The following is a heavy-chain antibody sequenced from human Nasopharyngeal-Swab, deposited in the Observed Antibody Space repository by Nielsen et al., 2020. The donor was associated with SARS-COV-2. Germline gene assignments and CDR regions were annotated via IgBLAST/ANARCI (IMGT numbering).Heavy chain of an antibody. J-gene: IGHJ4*02. CDR2: INHSGIA. Sequence: WIRQPPGKGLEWIGEINHSGIANYNPSLKSRVTILIDTSKNQFSPRLTSVTAADAAVYYCARVGFDYWGQGTLVTVSS. CDR3: ARVGFDY. V-gene: IGHV4-34*01.